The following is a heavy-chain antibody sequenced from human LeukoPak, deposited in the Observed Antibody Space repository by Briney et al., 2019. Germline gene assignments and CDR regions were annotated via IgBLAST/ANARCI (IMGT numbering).Heavy chain of an antibody. V-gene: IGHV1-69*06. J-gene: IGHJ5*02. CDR1: GGTFSSYA. CDR2: IIPIFGTA. D-gene: IGHD5-24*01. CDR3: ATNHSMANTAWWFDP. Sequence: GASVTVSCKASGGTFSSYAISWVRQAPGQGLEWMGGIIPIFGTANYAQKFQGRVTITADKSTSTAYMELSSLRSEDTAVYYCATNHSMANTAWWFDPWGQGTLVTVSS.